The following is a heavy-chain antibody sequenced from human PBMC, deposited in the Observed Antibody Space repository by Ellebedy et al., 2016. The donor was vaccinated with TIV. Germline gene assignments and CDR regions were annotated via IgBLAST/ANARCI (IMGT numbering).Heavy chain of an antibody. D-gene: IGHD1-14*01. CDR1: GYTFTHFY. CDR2: INPSGGFT. Sequence: AASVTVSCKASGYTFTHFYIHWVRQAPGVGLEWMGMINPSGGFTSYAQSFQGRVTMTADTSTSTVHMELSSLKSEDTAIYFCARGKVPDTYYYYGMDVWGQGTTVTVSS. J-gene: IGHJ6*02. V-gene: IGHV1-46*01. CDR3: ARGKVPDTYYYYGMDV.